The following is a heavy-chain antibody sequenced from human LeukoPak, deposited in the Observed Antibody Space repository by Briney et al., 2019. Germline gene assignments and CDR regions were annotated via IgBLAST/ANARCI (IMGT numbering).Heavy chain of an antibody. CDR2: IYHSGST. CDR3: ATTKGGYSYGLAY. Sequence: PSGTLSLTCAVSGYSISSGYYWGWIRQPPGKGLERIATIYHSGSTYYNPSLKSRVTISIDTSKNQFSLKLTSVTAADTAVYYCATTKGGYSYGLAYWGQGTLVTVSS. V-gene: IGHV4-38-2*01. J-gene: IGHJ4*02. D-gene: IGHD5-18*01. CDR1: GYSISSGYY.